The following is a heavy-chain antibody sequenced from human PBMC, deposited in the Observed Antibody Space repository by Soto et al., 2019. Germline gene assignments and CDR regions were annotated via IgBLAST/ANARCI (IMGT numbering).Heavy chain of an antibody. V-gene: IGHV4-39*01. Sequence: PSETLCLTWTVVGGSISSSSYYRGWIRQPPGKGLEWIGSIYYSGSTYYNPSLKSRVTISVDTSKNQFSLKLSSVTAADTAVYYCARRPRYSYGYDYWGQGTLVTVSS. CDR2: IYYSGST. CDR1: GGSISSSSYY. D-gene: IGHD5-18*01. J-gene: IGHJ4*02. CDR3: ARRPRYSYGYDY.